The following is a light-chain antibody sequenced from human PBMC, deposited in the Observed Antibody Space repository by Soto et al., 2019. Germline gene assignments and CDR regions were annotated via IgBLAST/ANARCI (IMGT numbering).Light chain of an antibody. Sequence: EIVMTQAPATVSASPGERATLSCRASQSVSSNLAWHQQKPGQAPRILMYDASTRATGISARFSGSGSGTEFTLTISSLQSEDFAVYYCQQYNNWPITFGQGTRLEIK. V-gene: IGKV3-15*01. J-gene: IGKJ5*01. CDR3: QQYNNWPIT. CDR2: DAS. CDR1: QSVSSN.